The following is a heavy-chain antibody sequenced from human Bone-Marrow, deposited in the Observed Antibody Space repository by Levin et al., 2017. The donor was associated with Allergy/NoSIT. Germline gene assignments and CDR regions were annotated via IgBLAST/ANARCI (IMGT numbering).Heavy chain of an antibody. D-gene: IGHD2-8*01. V-gene: IGHV4-59*01. Sequence: ESLKISCTVSRGSIASYYWTWIRLPPGKGLEWIGDIYYNGSSNYNPSLNSRVTISLDTSQNQLSLRLTSVTAADTAVYYCAAGYCTDDNCSFGLDVWGQGTTVTVSS. CDR2: IYYNGSS. J-gene: IGHJ6*02. CDR1: RGSIASYY. CDR3: AAGYCTDDNCSFGLDV.